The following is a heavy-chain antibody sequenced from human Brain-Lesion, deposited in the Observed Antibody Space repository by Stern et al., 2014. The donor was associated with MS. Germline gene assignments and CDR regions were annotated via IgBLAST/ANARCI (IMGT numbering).Heavy chain of an antibody. V-gene: IGHV4-31*03. Sequence: VQLVESGPGLVKPSQTLSLTCTVSGGSVSSGGSYWSWIRQFPGKGLEWIGYVYYSGTTNHNPSPKRRVTISLDTPKNQFALKLRSVTAADTAVYYCARDNGGCTGGVCYVDWLGQGIVVTVSS. CDR3: ARDNGGCTGGVCYVDW. D-gene: IGHD2-8*02. J-gene: IGHJ4*02. CDR1: GGSVSSGGSY. CDR2: VYYSGTT.